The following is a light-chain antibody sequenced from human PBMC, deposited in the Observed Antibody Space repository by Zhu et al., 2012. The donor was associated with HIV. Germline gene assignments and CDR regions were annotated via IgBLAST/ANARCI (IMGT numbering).Light chain of an antibody. CDR3: HQYENWPPT. J-gene: IGKJ1*01. CDR1: QSVGTN. Sequence: ETVLTQSPVILSVPPGERGTLSCSASQSVGTNLAWYQQKPGQPPRLLISRASDRSSGIPGRFSGSGSGTEFTLTITSLESEDFAVYYCHQYENWPPTFGQGTGGGN. V-gene: IGKV3-15*01. CDR2: RAS.